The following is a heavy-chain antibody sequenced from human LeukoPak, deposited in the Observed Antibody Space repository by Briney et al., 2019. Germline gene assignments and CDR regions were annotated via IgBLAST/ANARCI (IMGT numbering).Heavy chain of an antibody. CDR1: GYTFTSYG. CDR3: ARSYNWNANFDY. D-gene: IGHD1-20*01. J-gene: IGHJ4*02. CDR2: IISYNANT. Sequence: ASVKVSCKASGYTFTSYGISWVRQAPGQGLEWMGWIISYNANTNYAQKLQGRVTMTTDTSTSTAHMELRSLRSDDTAVYYCARSYNWNANFDYWGQGTLVTVSS. V-gene: IGHV1-18*01.